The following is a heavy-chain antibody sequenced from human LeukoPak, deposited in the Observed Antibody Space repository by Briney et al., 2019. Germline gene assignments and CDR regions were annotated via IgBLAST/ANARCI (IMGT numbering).Heavy chain of an antibody. J-gene: IGHJ4*02. V-gene: IGHV4-59*08. CDR3: ARSSVWYYFES. CDR2: IHYTGST. D-gene: IGHD6-19*01. Sequence: PSETLSLTCTVSGGSISSFYWSWIRQPPGKGLEWIGYIHYTGSTNFNPSLKSRLSISVDTTKNQLSLKLSSVTAADTAVYYCARSSVWYYFESWGQGTLATVSS. CDR1: GGSISSFY.